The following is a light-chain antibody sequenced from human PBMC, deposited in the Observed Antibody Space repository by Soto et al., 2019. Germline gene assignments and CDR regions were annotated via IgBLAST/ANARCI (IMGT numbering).Light chain of an antibody. Sequence: SYELTQPPSVSGAPGQTARITCGGNKIGSKAVHWYRQKPGQAPVLVVSDDGDRPSGIPERFSGSNSGNTATLTINRVEAGDAADYYCQVWDITSDHLYVFGTGTKVTVL. CDR2: DDG. V-gene: IGLV3-21*02. J-gene: IGLJ1*01. CDR1: KIGSKA. CDR3: QVWDITSDHLYV.